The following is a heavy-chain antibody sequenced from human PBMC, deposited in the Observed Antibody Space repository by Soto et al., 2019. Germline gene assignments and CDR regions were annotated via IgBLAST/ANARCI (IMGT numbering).Heavy chain of an antibody. CDR1: GGSVSSGSYY. CDR3: ARGILTGYYISDP. D-gene: IGHD3-9*01. V-gene: IGHV4-61*01. CDR2: IYYSGST. Sequence: PSETLSLTCTVSGGSVSSGSYYWSWIRQPPGKGLEWIGYIYYSGSTNYNPSLKSRVTISVDTSKNQFSLKLSSVTAADTAVYYCARGILTGYYISDPWGQGTLVTVS. J-gene: IGHJ5*02.